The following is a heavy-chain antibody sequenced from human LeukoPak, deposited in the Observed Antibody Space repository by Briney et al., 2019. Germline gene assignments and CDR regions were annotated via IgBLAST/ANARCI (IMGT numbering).Heavy chain of an antibody. Sequence: ASVKVSCKASGYTFTSYGISWVRQAPGQGLEWMGWISAYNGNTNYAQKVQGRVTMTTETSTSTAYMEVRSLRSDDTAVYYCARVKALYCSSTSCYRGAFDIWGQGTMVTVSS. CDR2: ISAYNGNT. CDR3: ARVKALYCSSTSCYRGAFDI. CDR1: GYTFTSYG. J-gene: IGHJ3*02. V-gene: IGHV1-18*01. D-gene: IGHD2-2*02.